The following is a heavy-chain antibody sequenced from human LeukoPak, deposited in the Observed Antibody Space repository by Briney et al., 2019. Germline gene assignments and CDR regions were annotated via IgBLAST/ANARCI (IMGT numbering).Heavy chain of an antibody. CDR2: ISAYNGNT. V-gene: IGHV1-18*01. CDR1: GYTFTSYG. CDR3: ARRSFFSGRYGDWFDP. Sequence: GASVKVSCKASGYTFTSYGISWVRQAPGQGLEWMGWISAYNGNTNYAQKLQGRVTMTTDTSTSTAYMELRSLRSDDTAVYYCARRSFFSGRYGDWFDPWGQGTLVTVSS. D-gene: IGHD6-19*01. J-gene: IGHJ5*02.